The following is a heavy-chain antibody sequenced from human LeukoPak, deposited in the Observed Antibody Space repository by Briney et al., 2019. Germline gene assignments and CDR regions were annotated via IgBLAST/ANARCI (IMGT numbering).Heavy chain of an antibody. D-gene: IGHD5-12*01. J-gene: IGHJ6*02. CDR2: ISWNSSSI. V-gene: IGHV3-9*01. CDR1: GFTFDDYA. Sequence: GGSLRLSCAASGFTFDDYAMHWVRQAPGKGLEWVSGISWNSSSIGYADSVKGRFTISRDNAKNSLYLQMNSLRAEDTALYYCAKDMTDIVATAAENYYYGMDVWGQGTTVTVSS. CDR3: AKDMTDIVATAAENYYYGMDV.